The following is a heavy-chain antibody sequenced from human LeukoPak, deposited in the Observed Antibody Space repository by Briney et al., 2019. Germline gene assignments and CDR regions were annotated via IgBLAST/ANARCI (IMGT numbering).Heavy chain of an antibody. CDR3: ARDQGWIGFGDYYHMDV. V-gene: IGHV4-4*07. J-gene: IGHJ6*03. D-gene: IGHD3-10*01. Sequence: SETLSLTCTVSGDSISSYYWNWIRQPAGKGLEWIGRIHYTGSTNYNPSLKSRVTLSVDTSNNQFSLRLSSVTAADTAVYYCARDQGWIGFGDYYHMDVWGKGTTVIISS. CDR1: GDSISSYY. CDR2: IHYTGST.